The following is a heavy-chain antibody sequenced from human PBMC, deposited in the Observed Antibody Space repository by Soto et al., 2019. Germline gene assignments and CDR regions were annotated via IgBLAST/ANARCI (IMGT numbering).Heavy chain of an antibody. CDR3: ARVPLFREYYFDY. J-gene: IGHJ4*02. Sequence: SETLSLTCTVSGGSISSGGYYWSWIRQHPGKGLEWIGYIYYSGSTYYNPSLKSRVTISVDTSKNQFSLKLSSVTAADTAVYYCARVPLFREYYFDYWGQGTLVTVSS. CDR1: GGSISSGGYY. CDR2: IYYSGST. V-gene: IGHV4-31*03. D-gene: IGHD3-10*01.